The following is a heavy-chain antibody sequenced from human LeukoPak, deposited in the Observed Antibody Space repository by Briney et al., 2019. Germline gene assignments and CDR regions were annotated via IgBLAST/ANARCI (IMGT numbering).Heavy chain of an antibody. CDR3: ARGPRKLLLFGRHFDY. CDR2: INHSGST. J-gene: IGHJ4*02. V-gene: IGHV4-34*01. CDR1: GGSSSGYY. D-gene: IGHD3-16*01. Sequence: SETLSLTCAVHGGSSSGYYWSWIRQPPGKGLEWIVEINHSGSTNYKPSLKSRATISVDTSKNQFSLKLSSVTAADTAVYYCARGPRKLLLFGRHFDYWGQGTLVTVSS.